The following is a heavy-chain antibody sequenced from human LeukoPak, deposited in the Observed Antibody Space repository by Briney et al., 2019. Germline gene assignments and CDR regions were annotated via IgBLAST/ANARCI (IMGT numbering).Heavy chain of an antibody. J-gene: IGHJ3*02. Sequence: GGSLRLSCAASGFTFSTYSMNWVRQAPGKGLEWVSYITSSSSTIYYADSVKGRFTISRDNAKNSLYLQVNSLRDEDTAVYYCAKGLVDAFDIWGQGTMVTVSS. V-gene: IGHV3-48*02. CDR3: AKGLVDAFDI. CDR1: GFTFSTYS. D-gene: IGHD1-26*01. CDR2: ITSSSSTI.